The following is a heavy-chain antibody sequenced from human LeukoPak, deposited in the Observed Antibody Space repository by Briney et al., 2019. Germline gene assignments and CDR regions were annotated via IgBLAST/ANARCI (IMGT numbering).Heavy chain of an antibody. D-gene: IGHD3-3*01. J-gene: IGHJ4*02. CDR3: ARGRVVIGSDYFDY. CDR1: GYSISSGYY. V-gene: IGHV4-38-2*01. Sequence: PSETLSLTCAVSGYSISSGYYWGWIRQPPGKGLEWIGEINHGGSTNYNPSLKSRVTISVDTSKNQFSLKLSSVTAADTAVYYCARGRVVIGSDYFDYWGQGTLVTVSS. CDR2: INHGGST.